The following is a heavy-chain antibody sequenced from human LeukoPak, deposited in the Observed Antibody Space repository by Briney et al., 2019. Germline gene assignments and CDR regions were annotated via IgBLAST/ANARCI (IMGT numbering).Heavy chain of an antibody. V-gene: IGHV3-23*01. Sequence: GGSLRLSCAASGFTFSSYAMSWVRQAPGKGLEWVSAISGSGGSTYYADSVKGRFTISRDNSKNTLYLQMNSLRAEDTAVYYCARGFGVAYYYYSMDVWGKGTTVTISS. CDR1: GFTFSSYA. D-gene: IGHD3-3*01. CDR3: ARGFGVAYYYYSMDV. CDR2: ISGSGGST. J-gene: IGHJ6*03.